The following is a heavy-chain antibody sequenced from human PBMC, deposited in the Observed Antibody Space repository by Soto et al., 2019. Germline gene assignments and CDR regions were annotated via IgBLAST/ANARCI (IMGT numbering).Heavy chain of an antibody. CDR2: ISYDGSNK. J-gene: IGHJ6*02. CDR1: GFTFSSYG. CDR3: AKGDRGGYYGMDV. D-gene: IGHD3-10*01. V-gene: IGHV3-30*18. Sequence: QVQLVESGGGVVQPGRSLRLSCAASGFTFSSYGMHWARQAPGKGLEWVAVISYDGSNKYYADSVKGRFTISRDNSKNTLYLQMNSLRAEDTAVYYCAKGDRGGYYGMDVWGQGTTVTVSS.